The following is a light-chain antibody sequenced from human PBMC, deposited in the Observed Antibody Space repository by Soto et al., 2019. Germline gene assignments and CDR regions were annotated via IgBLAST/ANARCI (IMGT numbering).Light chain of an antibody. V-gene: IGKV3-20*01. J-gene: IGKJ1*01. CDR1: QTVSSDY. CDR3: QQYDNSRT. CDR2: GVS. Sequence: EIVLTQSPGTLSLSPGERATLSCRASQTVSSDYLAWYQQKPGQAPRLLIYGVSTRATGFPGRFSGSGSGTDFTLTISRLEPEDFAMYYCQQYDNSRTFGQGTKV.